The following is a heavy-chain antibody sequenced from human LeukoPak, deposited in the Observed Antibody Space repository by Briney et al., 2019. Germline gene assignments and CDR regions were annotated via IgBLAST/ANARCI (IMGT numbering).Heavy chain of an antibody. CDR1: GGSFSGYY. J-gene: IGHJ4*02. CDR2: INHSGST. CDR3: ARGRRGYPDY. D-gene: IGHD3-22*01. Sequence: SETLSLTCAVYGGSFSGYYWSWIRQPPGKGLEWIGEINHSGSTNYNPSLKSRVTISVDTSKNQFSLKLSSVTAADTAVYYCARGRRGYPDYWGQGTLVTVSS. V-gene: IGHV4-34*01.